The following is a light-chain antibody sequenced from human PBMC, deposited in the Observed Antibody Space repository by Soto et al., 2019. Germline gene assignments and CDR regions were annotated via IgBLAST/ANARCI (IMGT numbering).Light chain of an antibody. V-gene: IGKV1-5*03. CDR1: QSISSW. Sequence: DIQMTQSPSTLSASVGDRVTITCRASQSISSWLAWYQQKPGKAPKLLIYKASSLESGVPSRFSGSGSGTKFTLIISSLQPYDFATYYCQQYSSFALNFGGGTKVEIK. CDR3: QQYSSFALN. J-gene: IGKJ4*01. CDR2: KAS.